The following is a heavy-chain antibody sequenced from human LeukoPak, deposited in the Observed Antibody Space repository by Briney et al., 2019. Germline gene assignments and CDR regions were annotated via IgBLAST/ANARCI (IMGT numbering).Heavy chain of an antibody. D-gene: IGHD3-3*01. Sequence: PSETLSLTCTVSGGSISSGSYYWSWIRQPAGKGLEWIGRIYTSGSTNYNPSLKSRVTISVDTFKNQFSLKLSSVTAADTAVYYCARDSWSGYYFDYWGQGTLVTVSS. J-gene: IGHJ4*02. CDR1: GGSISSGSYY. CDR3: ARDSWSGYYFDY. V-gene: IGHV4-61*02. CDR2: IYTSGST.